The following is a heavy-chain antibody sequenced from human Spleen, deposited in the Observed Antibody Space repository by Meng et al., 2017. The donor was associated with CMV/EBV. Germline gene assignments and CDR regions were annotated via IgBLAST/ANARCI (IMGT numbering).Heavy chain of an antibody. J-gene: IGHJ6*02. D-gene: IGHD2-15*01. CDR2: IYYTGST. CDR1: GGSISSSSHY. Sequence: EILSLTCTVSGGSISSSSHYWGWIRQPPGKGLEWLGNIYYTGSTYYNPSLKSRVTISVDTSKNQFSLKLSSVTAADTAVYYCASLILVSATSYGGYGMDVWGQGTTVTVSS. V-gene: IGHV4-39*07. CDR3: ASLILVSATSYGGYGMDV.